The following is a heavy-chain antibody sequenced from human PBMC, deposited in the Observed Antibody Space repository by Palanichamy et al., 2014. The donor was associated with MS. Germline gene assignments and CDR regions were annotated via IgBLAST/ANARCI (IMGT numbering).Heavy chain of an antibody. CDR3: ARVGGYSYGYSQTILADAFDI. CDR2: ISYDGSNK. J-gene: IGHJ3*02. D-gene: IGHD5-18*01. V-gene: IGHV3-30-3*01. Sequence: GLEWVAVISYDGSNKYYADSVKGRFTISRDNSKNTLYLQMDSLRAEDTAVYYCARVGGYSYGYSQTILADAFDIWGQGTMVTVSS.